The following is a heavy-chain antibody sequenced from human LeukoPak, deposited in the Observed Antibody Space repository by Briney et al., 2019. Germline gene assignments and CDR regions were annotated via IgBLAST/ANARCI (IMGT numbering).Heavy chain of an antibody. CDR1: GYTFTSYY. CDR2: INPNSGDT. CDR3: ARADTSLVNFYYFGMDV. J-gene: IGHJ6*02. V-gene: IGHV1-2*02. Sequence: ASVKVSCKASGYTFTSYYMHWVRQAPGQGLEWIGWINPNSGDTNYAQKFQGRVTMTRDTSINTAYMELSRLRSGDTAVYYCARADTSLVNFYYFGMDVWGQGTTVTVSS. D-gene: IGHD5-18*01.